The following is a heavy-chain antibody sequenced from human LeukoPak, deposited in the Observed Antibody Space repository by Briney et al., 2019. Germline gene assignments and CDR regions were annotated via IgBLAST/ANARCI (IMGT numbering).Heavy chain of an antibody. Sequence: GGSLRLSCAGSGFIFNNYAMHWVRQPPGKGLEWVSGISWNSGTIDYADSVRGRFTISRDNAKNSLYLQMDSLRVEDTAFYYCAKDTRRHYPSAPTPDSPPGGQGALVPFSS. J-gene: IGHJ5*02. V-gene: IGHV3-9*01. CDR3: AKDTRRHYPSAPTPDSPP. CDR2: ISWNSGTI. CDR1: GFIFNNYA. D-gene: IGHD2-15*01.